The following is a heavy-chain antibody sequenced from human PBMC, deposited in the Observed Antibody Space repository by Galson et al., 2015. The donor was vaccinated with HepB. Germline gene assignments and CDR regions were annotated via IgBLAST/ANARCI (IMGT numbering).Heavy chain of an antibody. CDR3: ARAGGRGGWLQLDYFDY. V-gene: IGHV3-33*01. J-gene: IGHJ4*02. CDR1: GFTFSSYG. Sequence: SLRLSCAASGFTFSSYGMHWVRQAPGKGLEWVAVIWYDGSNKYYADSVKGRFTISRDNSKNTLYLQMNSLRAEDTAVYYCARAGGRGGWLQLDYFDYWGQGTLVTVSS. D-gene: IGHD5-24*01. CDR2: IWYDGSNK.